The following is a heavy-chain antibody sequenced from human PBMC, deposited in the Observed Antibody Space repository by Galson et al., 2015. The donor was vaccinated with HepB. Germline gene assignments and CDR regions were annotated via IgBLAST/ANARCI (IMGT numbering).Heavy chain of an antibody. Sequence: SVKVSCKASGYTFTSYAMNWVRQAPGQGLEWMGWINTNTGNPTYAQGFTGRFVFSLDTSVSTAYLQISSLKAEDTAVYYCARAGTGIKIHCTGGVCARNDAFEIWGQGTMVTVSS. CDR1: GYTFTSYA. CDR3: ARAGTGIKIHCTGGVCARNDAFEI. D-gene: IGHD2-8*02. CDR2: INTNTGNP. J-gene: IGHJ3*02. V-gene: IGHV7-4-1*02.